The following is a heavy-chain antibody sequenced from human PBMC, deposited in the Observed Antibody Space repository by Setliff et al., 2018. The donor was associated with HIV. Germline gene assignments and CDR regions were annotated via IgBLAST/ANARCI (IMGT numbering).Heavy chain of an antibody. D-gene: IGHD1-26*01. V-gene: IGHV4-59*01. CDR1: GDSISGYY. CDR2: VYYSGST. Sequence: SETLSLTCTVSGDSISGYYWSWVRLPPGKGLEWIGYVYYSGSTNYNPSLKRRVTLSFDTSKNNFSLNLNSVTATDTAVDYCARGLKGGGYYFDYWGQGMLVTVSS. CDR3: ARGLKGGGYYFDY. J-gene: IGHJ4*01.